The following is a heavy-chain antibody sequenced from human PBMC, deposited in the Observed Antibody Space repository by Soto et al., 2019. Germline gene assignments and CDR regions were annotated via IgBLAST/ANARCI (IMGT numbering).Heavy chain of an antibody. J-gene: IGHJ4*02. V-gene: IGHV1-69*01. CDR1: GGTLSSYA. CDR2: IIPICGTA. D-gene: IGHD3-22*01. CDR3: ARGVHYYDSSGYSEFDY. Sequence: QVQLVQSGAEVKKPGSSVKVSCKASGGTLSSYAISWVRQAPEQGLEWMGGIIPICGTANYAQKFQGRVTMTADESTSTAYMELSSLRADETAVYYCARGVHYYDSSGYSEFDYWGQGTLVTVSS.